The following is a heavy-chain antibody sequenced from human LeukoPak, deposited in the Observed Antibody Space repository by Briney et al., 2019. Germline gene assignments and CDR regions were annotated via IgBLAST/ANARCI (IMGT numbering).Heavy chain of an antibody. V-gene: IGHV4-59*01. CDR3: ARGNLAYCGGDCYPLFDY. CDR2: IYYSGST. Sequence: SETLSLTCTVSGGSISSYHWSWVRQPPGKGLEWIGYIYYSGSTNYNPSLKSRVTISVDTSKNQFSLKLSSVTAADTAVYYCARGNLAYCGGDCYPLFDYWGQGTLVTVSS. CDR1: GGSISSYH. J-gene: IGHJ4*02. D-gene: IGHD2-21*02.